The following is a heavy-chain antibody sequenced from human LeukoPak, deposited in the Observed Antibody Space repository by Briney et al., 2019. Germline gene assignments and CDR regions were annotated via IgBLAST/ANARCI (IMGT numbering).Heavy chain of an antibody. V-gene: IGHV3-48*03. CDR2: ISSSGSTK. CDR1: GFTFSSYE. J-gene: IGHJ4*02. CDR3: ARESGSSYDY. D-gene: IGHD1-26*01. Sequence: GGFLRLSCAASGFTFSSYEMNWVRQAPGKGLEWVSYISSSGSTKYCADSVKGRFTISRDNAKNSLYLQMNSLRAEDTAVYYCARESGSSYDYWGQGTLVTVSS.